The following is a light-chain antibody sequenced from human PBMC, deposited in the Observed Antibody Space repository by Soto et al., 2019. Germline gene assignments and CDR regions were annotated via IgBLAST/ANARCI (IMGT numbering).Light chain of an antibody. CDR1: QSLAYSDGNTY. V-gene: IGKV2-24*01. CDR2: QIS. Sequence: DIVMTQTPLSSPVTLGQPASISCRSSQSLAYSDGNTYLSWLQQRPGQPPRLLIYQISKRLSGIPARFSGSGSGTEFTLTISSLQSEDFAVYYCQQYNNWPPWTFGQGTKVEIK. J-gene: IGKJ1*01. CDR3: QQYNNWPPWT.